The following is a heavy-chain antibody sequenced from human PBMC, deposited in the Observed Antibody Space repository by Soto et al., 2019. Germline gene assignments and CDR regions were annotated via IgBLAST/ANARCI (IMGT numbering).Heavy chain of an antibody. CDR3: ARVSYYDSGGSQTYYYYGMDV. J-gene: IGHJ6*02. CDR2: ISSSSSTI. Sequence: PGGSLRLSCAASGFTFSSYSMNWVRQAPGKGLEWVSYISSSSSTIYYADSVKGRFTISRDNAKNSLYLQMNSLRDEDTAVYYCARVSYYDSGGSQTYYYYGMDVWGQGTTVTVSS. V-gene: IGHV3-48*02. D-gene: IGHD3-22*01. CDR1: GFTFSSYS.